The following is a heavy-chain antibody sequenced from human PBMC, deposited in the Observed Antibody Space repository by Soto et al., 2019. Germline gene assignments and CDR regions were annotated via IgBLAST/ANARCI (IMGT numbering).Heavy chain of an antibody. CDR3: AKDHCGGDCYHFDY. CDR1: GFTFSSYA. Sequence: LRLSCAASGFTFSSYAMSWVRQAPGKGLEWVSAISGIGGSTYYADSVKGRFTISRDNSKNTLYLQMNSLRAEDTAVYYCAKDHCGGDCYHFDYWGQGTLVTVSS. D-gene: IGHD2-21*02. J-gene: IGHJ4*02. V-gene: IGHV3-23*01. CDR2: ISGIGGST.